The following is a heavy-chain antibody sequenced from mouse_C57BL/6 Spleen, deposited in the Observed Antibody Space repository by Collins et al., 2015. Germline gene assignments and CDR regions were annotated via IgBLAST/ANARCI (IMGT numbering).Heavy chain of an antibody. V-gene: IGHV5-17*02. CDR3: ARRSYYGNGYFDY. D-gene: IGHD2-10*01. CDR1: GFTFSSFG. Sequence: DVQLVESGGGLVQPGGSRKLSCAASGFTFSSFGMHWVRQAPEKGLEWVAYISSGSSTIYYADTVKGRFTISRDNPKNTLFLQMTSLRSEDTAMYYCARRSYYGNGYFDYWGQGTTLTVSS. J-gene: IGHJ2*01. CDR2: ISSGSSTI.